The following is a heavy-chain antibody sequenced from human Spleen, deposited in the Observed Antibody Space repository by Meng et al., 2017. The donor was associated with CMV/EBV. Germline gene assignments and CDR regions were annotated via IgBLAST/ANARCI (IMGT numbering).Heavy chain of an antibody. CDR2: INTDGSIT. D-gene: IGHD1-26*01. CDR1: GFTFSNYW. Sequence: EVHTVCSGGVLVPPWGSLRISCADSGFTFSNYWMHWVRQVPGKGLLWVSRINTDGSITSYADSVKGRFTISRDNARNTLYLQMDSLRADDSAVYYCGRDLSGERDHWGQGTLVTVSS. V-gene: IGHV3-74*01. J-gene: IGHJ4*02. CDR3: GRDLSGERDH.